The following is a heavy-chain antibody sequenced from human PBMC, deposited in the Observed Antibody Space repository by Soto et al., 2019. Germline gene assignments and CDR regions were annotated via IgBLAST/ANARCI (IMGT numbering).Heavy chain of an antibody. CDR3: ARAGGGDGSGYYYYGMDV. J-gene: IGHJ6*02. CDR2: IIPIFGTA. CDR1: GGTFSSYA. V-gene: IGHV1-69*01. Sequence: QVQLVQSGAEVKKPGSSVKVSCKASGGTFSSYAISWVRQAPGQGLEWMGGIIPIFGTANYAQKFQGRVTITADESTSPAYMELSSLRSEDTAVYYCARAGGGDGSGYYYYGMDVWGQGTTVTVSS. D-gene: IGHD2-15*01.